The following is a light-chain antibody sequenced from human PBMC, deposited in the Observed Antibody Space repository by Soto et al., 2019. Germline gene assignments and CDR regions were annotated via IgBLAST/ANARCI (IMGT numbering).Light chain of an antibody. Sequence: DIQMTESPSSLSASVGDRVTITCRASQSISSFLTWYQQKAGKAPKLLIYASSSLQSGVPSRFSGSGSGTDFTLTISSLQPEDFASYYCQQLSTYPSTFGGGTKVDIK. CDR1: QSISSF. CDR2: ASS. V-gene: IGKV1-39*01. CDR3: QQLSTYPST. J-gene: IGKJ4*01.